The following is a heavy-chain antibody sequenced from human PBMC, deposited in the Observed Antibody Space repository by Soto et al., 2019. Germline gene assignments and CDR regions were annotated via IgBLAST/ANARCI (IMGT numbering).Heavy chain of an antibody. CDR3: AKPYYDFWSPNYLGGYYFGLDV. Sequence: QVQLVESGGGVVQPERSLRLSCTASGFSFSDHGMHWVRQAPGKGLEWVAVISYDGSNKYYGDSVKGRFTISRDNSKKTLYLRMTSLRVEDTAVYYCAKPYYDFWSPNYLGGYYFGLDVWGQGTKVTVSS. D-gene: IGHD3-3*01. V-gene: IGHV3-30*18. J-gene: IGHJ6*02. CDR1: GFSFSDHG. CDR2: ISYDGSNK.